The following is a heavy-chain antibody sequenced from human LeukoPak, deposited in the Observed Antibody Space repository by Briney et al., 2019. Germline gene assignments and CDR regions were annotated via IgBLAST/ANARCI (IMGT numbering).Heavy chain of an antibody. CDR3: ATEADYYDSSGYPDY. V-gene: IGHV1-2*02. J-gene: IGHJ4*02. D-gene: IGHD3-22*01. Sequence: ASVKVSCKASGYTFTGYYMHWVRQAPGQGLEWMGWINPNSGGTNYAQKFQGRVTMTRDTSISTAYMELSSLRSEDTAVYYCATEADYYDSSGYPDYWGQGTLVTVSS. CDR1: GYTFTGYY. CDR2: INPNSGGT.